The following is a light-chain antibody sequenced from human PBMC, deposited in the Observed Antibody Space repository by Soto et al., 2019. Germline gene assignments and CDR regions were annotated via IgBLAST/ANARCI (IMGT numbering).Light chain of an antibody. CDR2: DAS. CDR1: ESVTSF. V-gene: IGKV3-11*01. CDR3: QQRSDWPRT. J-gene: IGKJ1*01. Sequence: EIVLTQSPATLSLSPGARATLSCRASESVTSFLAWYQQKPGQAPRLLIYDASNRATGISARFSGSGSGTDFTLTISRLEPEDFAVYYCQQRSDWPRTFGQGTKVESK.